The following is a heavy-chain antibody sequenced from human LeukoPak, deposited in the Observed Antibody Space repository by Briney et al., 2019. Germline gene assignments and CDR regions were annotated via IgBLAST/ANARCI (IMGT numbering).Heavy chain of an antibody. CDR1: GGTFSSYA. CDR3: ARGPAGGSYSDY. CDR2: IIPIFGTA. J-gene: IGHJ4*02. V-gene: IGHV1-69*13. Sequence: ASVTVSCKASGGTFSSYAISWVRQAPGQGLEWMGGIIPIFGTANYAQKFQGRVTITADESTSTAYMELSSLRSEDTAVYYCARGPAGGSYSDYWGQGTLVTVSS. D-gene: IGHD1-26*01.